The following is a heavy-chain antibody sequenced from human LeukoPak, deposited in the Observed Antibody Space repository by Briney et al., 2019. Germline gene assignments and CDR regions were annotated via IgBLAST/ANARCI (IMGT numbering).Heavy chain of an antibody. V-gene: IGHV4-4*07. D-gene: IGHD2-8*01. CDR2: IYTSGST. CDR1: AGSISSYY. Sequence: SQTLSLTCTVSAGSISSYYWSWIRQPAGKGLEWIGRIYTSGSTNYNPSLKTRVPMSVDTSKNQFSLKLSSVTAADTAVYYCASGTFYCTNGVCYTWFDPWGQGTLVTVSS. J-gene: IGHJ5*02. CDR3: ASGTFYCTNGVCYTWFDP.